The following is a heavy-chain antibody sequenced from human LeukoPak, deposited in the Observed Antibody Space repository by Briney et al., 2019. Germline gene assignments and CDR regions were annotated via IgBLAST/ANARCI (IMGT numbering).Heavy chain of an antibody. CDR1: GGSISSYY. D-gene: IGHD4/OR15-4a*01. CDR3: ARGTMAAGFDP. V-gene: IGHV4-4*07. CDR2: IYSSGST. J-gene: IGHJ5*02. Sequence: SETLSLTCSVSGGSISSYYWNWIRQPAGKGLEWIGRIYSSGSTNYNPSLKSRVTVSVDTSENQFSLKLNSVTATDTAIYYCARGTMAAGFDPWGQGTLVTVSS.